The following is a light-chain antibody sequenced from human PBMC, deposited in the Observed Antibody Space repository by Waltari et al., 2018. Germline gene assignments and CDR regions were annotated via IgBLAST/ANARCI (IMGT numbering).Light chain of an antibody. CDR1: SNDVGSYNL. J-gene: IGLJ1*01. CDR2: EAN. Sequence: QSALTQPASVSGSPGQSITISFTGTSNDVGSYNLVAWYQQHPGKAPKLIIYEANKRPSGISNRLSGSKSGNTASRTISGLEAEDEAEYYCCSYAGSIFVFGTGTKVTVL. CDR3: CSYAGSIFV. V-gene: IGLV2-23*01.